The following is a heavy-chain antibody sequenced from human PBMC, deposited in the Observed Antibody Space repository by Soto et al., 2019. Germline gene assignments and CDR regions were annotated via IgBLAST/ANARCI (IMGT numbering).Heavy chain of an antibody. Sequence: QVQLAESGGGLVKPGGSLRLSCAASGFTFSDYYMSWIRQAPGKGLEWVSYISSSGNTIYYADSVKGRFTISRDNAKKSMYLQMNSLRAEDTAVYYCAKCRGVCYLHYWGQGTLVTVSS. CDR2: ISSSGNTI. CDR3: AKCRGVCYLHY. CDR1: GFTFSDYY. D-gene: IGHD2-8*02. J-gene: IGHJ4*02. V-gene: IGHV3-11*01.